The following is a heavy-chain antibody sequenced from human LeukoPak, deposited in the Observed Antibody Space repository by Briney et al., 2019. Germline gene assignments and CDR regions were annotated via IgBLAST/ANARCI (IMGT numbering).Heavy chain of an antibody. CDR1: GSSISSYY. CDR3: ARENSSGWYRGYYYHMDV. V-gene: IGHV4-4*07. J-gene: IGHJ6*03. Sequence: SETLSLTCTVSGSSISSYYWSWIRQPAGKGLEWIGRIHTSGSTNYNPSLKSRVTMSVDTSKNQFSLKLSSVTAADTAVYYCARENSSGWYRGYYYHMDVWGKGTTVTVSS. D-gene: IGHD6-19*01. CDR2: IHTSGST.